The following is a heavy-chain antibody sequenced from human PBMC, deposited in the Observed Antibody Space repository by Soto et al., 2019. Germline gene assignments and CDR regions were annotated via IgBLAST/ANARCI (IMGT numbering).Heavy chain of an antibody. CDR1: GGTFSSYA. Sequence: QVQLVQSGAEVKKPGSSVKVSCKASGGTFSSYAISWVRQAPGQGLEWMGGIIPIFGTANYAQKFQGRVTITAAESTSTAYMELSSLRSEDTAVYYCARAPHSNWNYEALGAWFDPWGQGTLVTVSS. CDR2: IIPIFGTA. J-gene: IGHJ5*02. V-gene: IGHV1-69*01. D-gene: IGHD1-7*01. CDR3: ARAPHSNWNYEALGAWFDP.